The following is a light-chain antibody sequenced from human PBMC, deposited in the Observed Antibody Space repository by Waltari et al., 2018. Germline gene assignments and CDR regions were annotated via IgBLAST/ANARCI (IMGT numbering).Light chain of an antibody. J-gene: IGLJ1*01. CDR3: SSYAGSNNYV. V-gene: IGLV2-8*01. CDR1: SSDVGNYNY. Sequence: QSPLTQPPSASGSPGQSVTISCTGTSSDVGNYNYVPWYQQHPGKAPKLMIYEVTKRPSGVPDRFSGSKSGNTASLTVSGLQAEDEADYFCSSYAGSNNYVFGTGTKVTVL. CDR2: EVT.